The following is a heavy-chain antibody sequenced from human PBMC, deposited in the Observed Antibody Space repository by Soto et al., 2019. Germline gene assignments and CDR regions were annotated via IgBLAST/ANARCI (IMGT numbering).Heavy chain of an antibody. J-gene: IGHJ4*02. CDR1: GLTFNNYA. CDR2: INGSGGST. V-gene: IGHV3-23*01. Sequence: EVQLLESGGGLVQPGGSLRLSCAASGLTFNNYAMTWVRQAPGKGLEWVSEINGSGGSTYYADSVKGRFTISRDNSKNTLYLQMNSLRAEDTAVYYCAKSNDFLEWLLGLDYWGQGTLVTVSS. CDR3: AKSNDFLEWLLGLDY. D-gene: IGHD3-3*01.